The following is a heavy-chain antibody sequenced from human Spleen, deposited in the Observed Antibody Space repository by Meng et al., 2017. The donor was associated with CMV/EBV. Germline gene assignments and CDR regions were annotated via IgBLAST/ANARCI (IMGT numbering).Heavy chain of an antibody. V-gene: IGHV4-61*01. D-gene: IGHD5-18*01. J-gene: IGHJ4*02. CDR1: GGSVSSGSYY. Sequence: SETLSLTCTVSGGSVSSGSYYWSWIRQPPGKGLEWIGYIYYSGSTNYNPSLKSRVTISVDTSKNQFSLKLSSVTAADTAVYYCASGYSYGTYDYWGQGTLVTVSS. CDR2: IYYSGST. CDR3: ASGYSYGTYDY.